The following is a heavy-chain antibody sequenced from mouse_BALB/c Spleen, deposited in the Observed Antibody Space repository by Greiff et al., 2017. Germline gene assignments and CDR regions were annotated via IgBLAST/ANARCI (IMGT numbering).Heavy chain of an antibody. CDR3: ASLHYYGSSYGYFDY. Sequence: QVQLKESGPGLVAPSQSLSITCTVSGFSLTSYGVHWVRQPPGKGLEWLGVIWAGGSTNYNSALMSRLSISKDNSKSQVFLKMNSLQTDDTAMYYCASLHYYGSSYGYFDYWGQGTTLTVSS. CDR2: IWAGGST. V-gene: IGHV2-9*02. D-gene: IGHD1-1*01. CDR1: GFSLTSYG. J-gene: IGHJ2*01.